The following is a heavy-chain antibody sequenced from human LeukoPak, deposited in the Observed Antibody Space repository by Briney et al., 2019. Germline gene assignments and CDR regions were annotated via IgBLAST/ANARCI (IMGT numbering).Heavy chain of an antibody. V-gene: IGHV3-23*01. D-gene: IGHD3-16*01. Sequence: GSLRLSCAASGFTFSSYAMSWVRQAPGKGLEWVSAISGSGGSTYYADSVKGRFTISRDNSKNTLYLQMNSLRAEDTAVYYCAKGLGGGNWCDPWGQGTLVTVSS. J-gene: IGHJ5*02. CDR1: GFTFSSYA. CDR2: ISGSGGST. CDR3: AKGLGGGNWCDP.